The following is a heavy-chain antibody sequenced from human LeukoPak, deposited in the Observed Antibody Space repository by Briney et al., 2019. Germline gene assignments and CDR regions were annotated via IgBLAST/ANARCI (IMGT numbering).Heavy chain of an antibody. CDR2: ISYDGRNK. J-gene: IGHJ4*02. Sequence: GGSLRLSCAASGFTFSSYGMHWVRQAPGKGLEWVAVISYDGRNKYHSDSVKGRFTISRDNSKNTLYLQMNSLRGEDTAVYYCAKDSSSGAADYYFDYWGQGTLVTVSS. CDR1: GFTFSSYG. D-gene: IGHD1-26*01. CDR3: AKDSSSGAADYYFDY. V-gene: IGHV3-30*18.